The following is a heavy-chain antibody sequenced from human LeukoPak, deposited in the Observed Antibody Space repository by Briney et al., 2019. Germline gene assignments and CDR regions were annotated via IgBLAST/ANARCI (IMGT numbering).Heavy chain of an antibody. Sequence: PGGSLRLSCAASGFTFDDYAMHWVRHAPGKGLEWVSGISWNSGSIGYADSVKGRFTISRDNAKNSLYLQMNSLRAEDTALYYCAKDPKRFIVVVPAARTVGFDPWGQGTLSPSPQ. V-gene: IGHV3-9*01. CDR2: ISWNSGSI. D-gene: IGHD2-2*01. CDR3: AKDPKRFIVVVPAARTVGFDP. CDR1: GFTFDDYA. J-gene: IGHJ5*02.